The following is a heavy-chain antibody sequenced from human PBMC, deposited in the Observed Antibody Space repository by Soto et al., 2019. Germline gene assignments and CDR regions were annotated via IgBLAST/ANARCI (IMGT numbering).Heavy chain of an antibody. CDR3: ARPRATAYFAY. CDR2: IYYSGST. V-gene: IGHV4-39*01. CDR1: GRSISSSSYY. J-gene: IGHJ4*02. D-gene: IGHD5-12*01. Sequence: PETLSLTCTVSGRSISSSSYYWGWIRQPPGKGLEWIGSIYYSGSTYYNPSLKSRVTISVDTSKNQFSLKLSSVTAADTAVYYCARPRATAYFAYWGQGTLVTVSS.